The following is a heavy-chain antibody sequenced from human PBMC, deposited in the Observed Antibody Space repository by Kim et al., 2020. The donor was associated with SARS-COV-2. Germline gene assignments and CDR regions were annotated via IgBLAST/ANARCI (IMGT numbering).Heavy chain of an antibody. V-gene: IGHV1-46*01. J-gene: IGHJ4*02. Sequence: AQKCQGRVTMTRDTSTSTVYMELSSLRSEDTAVFYCARDKGSGWSSFDYWGQGTLVTVSS. CDR3: ARDKGSGWSSFDY. D-gene: IGHD6-19*01.